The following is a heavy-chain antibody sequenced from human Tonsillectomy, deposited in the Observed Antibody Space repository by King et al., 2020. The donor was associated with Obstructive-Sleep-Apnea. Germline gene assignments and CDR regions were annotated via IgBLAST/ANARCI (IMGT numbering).Heavy chain of an antibody. Sequence: VQLVESGGGLEQPGRSLRLSCTASGFTFDDYGMHWVRQAPGKGLEWVSSFSWNSGSIGYADSVKGRFTISRENAKNSLYLQMHSLRAEDTALYYCTKGGTDYYDSSGFYYDNWGQGTLVTVSS. CDR2: FSWNSGSI. V-gene: IGHV3-9*01. CDR3: TKGGTDYYDSSGFYYDN. D-gene: IGHD3-22*01. CDR1: GFTFDDYG. J-gene: IGHJ4*02.